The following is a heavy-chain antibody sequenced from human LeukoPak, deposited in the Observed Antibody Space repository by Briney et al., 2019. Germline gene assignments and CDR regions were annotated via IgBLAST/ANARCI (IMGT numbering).Heavy chain of an antibody. Sequence: ASVKVSCKASGYTFTSYGISWVRQAPGQGLEWMGWISAYNGNTNYAQKLQGRVTMTTDTSTSTAYMELRSLRSDDTAVYYCARGKVEMATPYYYYYYMDVWGKGTTVTVSS. CDR2: ISAYNGNT. V-gene: IGHV1-18*01. CDR3: ARGKVEMATPYYYYYYMDV. CDR1: GYTFTSYG. J-gene: IGHJ6*03. D-gene: IGHD5-24*01.